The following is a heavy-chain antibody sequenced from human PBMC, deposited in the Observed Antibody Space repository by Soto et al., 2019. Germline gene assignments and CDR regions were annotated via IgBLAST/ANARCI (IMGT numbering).Heavy chain of an antibody. CDR1: GGSISSYY. Sequence: SETLSLTCTVSGGSISSYYWSWIRQPPGQGLEWIGEIYHSGSAIYTPSLKSRVTLSLDESKNEFSLNVDSVTAADTAVYYCARSVILTGGSYKGLIRLHYFDTWGPGTLVTVSS. CDR3: ARSVILTGGSYKGLIRLHYFDT. CDR2: IYHSGSA. D-gene: IGHD3-9*01. V-gene: IGHV4-59*12. J-gene: IGHJ4*02.